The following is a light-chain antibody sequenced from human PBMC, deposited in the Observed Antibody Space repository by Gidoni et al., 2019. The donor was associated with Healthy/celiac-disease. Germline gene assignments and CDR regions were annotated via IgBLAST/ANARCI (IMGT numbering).Light chain of an antibody. CDR1: QRVSSY. V-gene: IGKV3-11*01. CDR3: QQRSNWPPWYT. Sequence: EIVLTQSPATLSLSPGERATLSSRASQRVSSYLAWYQQKPGQAPRLLIYDASNRATGIPARFSGSGSGTDFTLTISSLEPEDFAVYYCQQRSNWPPWYTFGQGTKLEIK. CDR2: DAS. J-gene: IGKJ2*01.